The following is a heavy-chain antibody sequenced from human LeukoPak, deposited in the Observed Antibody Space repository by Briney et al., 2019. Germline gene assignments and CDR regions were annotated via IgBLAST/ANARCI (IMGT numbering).Heavy chain of an antibody. V-gene: IGHV4-39*07. CDR3: VRLQAVTGNFDY. J-gene: IGHJ4*02. Sequence: SETLSLTCTVSGGSIGSSSFYWGWIRQPPGPGLEWIETINYSGDTYYNPSLKSRVTISVDSSRNQFSLKLSSVTAADTAVYYCVRLQAVTGNFDYWGQGALVTVSS. CDR1: GGSIGSSSFY. D-gene: IGHD1-20*01. CDR2: INYSGDT.